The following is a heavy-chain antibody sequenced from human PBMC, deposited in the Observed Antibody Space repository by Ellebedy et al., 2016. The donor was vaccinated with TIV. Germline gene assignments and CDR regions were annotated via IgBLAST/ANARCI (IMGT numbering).Heavy chain of an antibody. Sequence: GGSLRLXXAASGFTFSSYAMSWVRQAPGKGLEWVSAISGSGGNTYYTDSVKGWFTISRDNSKKTLYLQMNSLRAEDTAVYYCAKVRGIGFILTGYYVDYWGQGTLVTVSS. J-gene: IGHJ4*02. D-gene: IGHD3-9*01. CDR1: GFTFSSYA. CDR2: ISGSGGNT. V-gene: IGHV3-23*01. CDR3: AKVRGIGFILTGYYVDY.